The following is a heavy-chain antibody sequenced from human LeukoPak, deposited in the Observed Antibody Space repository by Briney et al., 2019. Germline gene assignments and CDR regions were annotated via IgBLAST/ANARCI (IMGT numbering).Heavy chain of an antibody. J-gene: IGHJ5*02. CDR2: IYTSGST. D-gene: IGHD3-9*01. CDR1: GGSISSGSYY. Sequence: SETLSLTCTVSGGSISSGSYYWSWLRQPAGKGLEWIGRIYTSGSTNYNPSLKSRVTISVDTSKNQFSLKLSSVTAADTAVYYCARSSRYFDWLSPRGWFDPWGQGTLVTVSS. CDR3: ARSSRYFDWLSPRGWFDP. V-gene: IGHV4-61*02.